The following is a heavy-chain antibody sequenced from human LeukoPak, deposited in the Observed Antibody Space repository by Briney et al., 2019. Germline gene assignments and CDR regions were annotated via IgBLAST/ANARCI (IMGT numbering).Heavy chain of an antibody. J-gene: IGHJ6*03. CDR1: GFTFSSYW. D-gene: IGHD6-19*01. V-gene: IGHV3-74*01. CDR3: ARVWTGQWPPHYYYMDV. Sequence: TGGSLRLSCAASGFTFSSYWMHWVRQAPGKGLVWVSRINSDGSSTSYADSVKGRFTISRDNAKNTLYLQMNSLRAEDTAVYYCARVWTGQWPPHYYYMDVWGKGTTVTISS. CDR2: INSDGSST.